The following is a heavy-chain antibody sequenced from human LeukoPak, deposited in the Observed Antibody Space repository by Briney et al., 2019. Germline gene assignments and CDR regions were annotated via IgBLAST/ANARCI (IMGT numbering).Heavy chain of an antibody. CDR2: IWADGNNK. D-gene: IGHD2-21*02. Sequence: GRPLRLSCAASGYTFSSYAMHWVRQAPGKGLEWVAVIWADGNNKYYGDSVKGRFTISRDNSKNTLYLQMNSLRAEDTAVYYCARDAGVTACDYWGQGALVTVSS. V-gene: IGHV3-33*01. CDR1: GYTFSSYA. CDR3: ARDAGVTACDY. J-gene: IGHJ4*02.